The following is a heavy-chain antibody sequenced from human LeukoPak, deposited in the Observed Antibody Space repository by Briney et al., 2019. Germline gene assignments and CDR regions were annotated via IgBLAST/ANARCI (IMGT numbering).Heavy chain of an antibody. CDR2: IRYDGSIK. CDR3: AKDNVKVTTIRRVPHYMDV. D-gene: IGHD5-12*01. V-gene: IGHV3-30*02. J-gene: IGHJ6*03. CDR1: GFIFSSYG. Sequence: PGGSLRLSCAASGFIFSSYGMHWVRQAPGKGLEWVAFIRYDGSIKYYADSVKGRFTISRDNSKNTLYLQMRSLTAEDTAVYYCAKDNVKVTTIRRVPHYMDVWGKGATVTISS.